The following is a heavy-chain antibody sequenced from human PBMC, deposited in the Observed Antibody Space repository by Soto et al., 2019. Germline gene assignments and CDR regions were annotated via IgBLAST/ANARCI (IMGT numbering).Heavy chain of an antibody. J-gene: IGHJ3*02. CDR3: AREGFDGYYDILTGYYKGAFDI. V-gene: IGHV4-59*01. CDR1: GGSISSYC. D-gene: IGHD3-9*01. CDR2: IYYSRST. Sequence: SETLSLACTVSGGSISSYCWGWIRQPPGEGLGWVWNIYYSRSTNYNPSLKSRVTRSANTSKNHFSLKLSSVTTADTDVYYCAREGFDGYYDILTGYYKGAFDIWGQGTMVTVSS.